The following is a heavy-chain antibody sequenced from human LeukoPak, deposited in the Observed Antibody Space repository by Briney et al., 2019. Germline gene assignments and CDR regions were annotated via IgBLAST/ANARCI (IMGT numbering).Heavy chain of an antibody. Sequence: PSETLSLTCAVYGGSFSTYYWSWIRQPPGKGLEWIGEINHSGSTNYNPSLKSRVTISVDTSKNQFSLKLSSVTAADTAVYYCASTVTPYYFDYWGQGTLVTVSS. J-gene: IGHJ4*02. V-gene: IGHV4-34*01. CDR3: ASTVTPYYFDY. D-gene: IGHD4-11*01. CDR1: GGSFSTYY. CDR2: INHSGST.